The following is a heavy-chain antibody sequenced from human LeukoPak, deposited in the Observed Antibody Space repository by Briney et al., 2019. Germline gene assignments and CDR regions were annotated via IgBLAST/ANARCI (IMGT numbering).Heavy chain of an antibody. CDR2: IYYSGTT. D-gene: IGHD1-26*01. V-gene: IGHV4-59*08. Sequence: PSETLSLTCTVSGVSISSYYWSWIRQPPGKGLEWIGYIYYSGTTSYNPSLKSRVTLSVDTSKNQFSLKLISVTAADTAVYYCARHQSGSYYYYGMDVWGQGTTVTVSS. J-gene: IGHJ6*02. CDR3: ARHQSGSYYYYGMDV. CDR1: GVSISSYY.